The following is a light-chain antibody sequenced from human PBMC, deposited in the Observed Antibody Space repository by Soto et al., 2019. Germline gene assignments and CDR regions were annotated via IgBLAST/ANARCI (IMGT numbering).Light chain of an antibody. CDR2: DAS. Sequence: DIQMTQSPSSLSASVGDRVTITCRASQDISNHLAWFQQKPGKAPKSLIYDASSLQSGVPSNFSGSASGTHFPLIISSLQPEDCATYYCQQYHNYPVTFGGGTKVEI. CDR1: QDISNH. J-gene: IGKJ4*01. V-gene: IGKV1-16*02. CDR3: QQYHNYPVT.